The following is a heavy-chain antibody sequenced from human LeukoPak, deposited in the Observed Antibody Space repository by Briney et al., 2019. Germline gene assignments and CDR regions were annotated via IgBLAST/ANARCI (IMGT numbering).Heavy chain of an antibody. D-gene: IGHD3-9*01. CDR3: ARLMYYDILTRFWFGP. CDR2: IYYSGST. Sequence: SETLSLTCTVSGGSISTYYWSWIRQPPGKGLEWIGYIYYSGSTNYNPSLKSRVTISVDTSKNQFSLRLNSVTAADTAVYYCARLMYYDILTRFWFGPWGQGTLVTVSS. J-gene: IGHJ5*02. V-gene: IGHV4-59*01. CDR1: GGSISTYY.